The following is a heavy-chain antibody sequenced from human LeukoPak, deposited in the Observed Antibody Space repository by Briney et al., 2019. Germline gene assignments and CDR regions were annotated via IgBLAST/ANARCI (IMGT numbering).Heavy chain of an antibody. CDR1: GGTFSSHA. CDR2: TIPIFGTT. D-gene: IGHD5-12*01. Sequence: SVKVSCKTSGGTFSSHAISWVRQAPGQGLEWVGGTIPIFGTTNYAQKFQGRVTITTDESTSTGYMELRSLRSDDTAVYYCARGDSGYDYGFDNWGQGTLVTVSS. J-gene: IGHJ4*02. CDR3: ARGDSGYDYGFDN. V-gene: IGHV1-69*05.